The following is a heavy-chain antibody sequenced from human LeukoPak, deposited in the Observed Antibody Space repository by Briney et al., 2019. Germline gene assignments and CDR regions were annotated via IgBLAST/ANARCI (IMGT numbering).Heavy chain of an antibody. CDR2: ISSSSSTI. CDR1: GFTFSSYA. CDR3: ARDSEYSSSFAFDI. Sequence: GGSLRLSCAASGFTFSSYAMSWVRQAPGKGLEWVSYISSSSSTIYYADSVKGRFTISRDNAKNSLYLQMNSLRAEDTAVYYCARDSEYSSSFAFDIWGQGTMVTVSS. J-gene: IGHJ3*02. V-gene: IGHV3-48*04. D-gene: IGHD6-13*01.